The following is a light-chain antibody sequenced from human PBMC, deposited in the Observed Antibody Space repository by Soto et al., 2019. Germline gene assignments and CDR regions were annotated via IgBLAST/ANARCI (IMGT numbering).Light chain of an antibody. CDR3: AAWDDSQSASNYV. Sequence: QSVLTQPPSASGTPGQRVTISCSGSSSNIVSNYVYWYQQLPGTAPKLLIYRNNQRPSGVPDRFSGSKSGTSASLAISGLRSEDEVDYYCAAWDDSQSASNYVFGTGTKVTV. CDR2: RNN. CDR1: SSNIVSNY. V-gene: IGLV1-47*01. J-gene: IGLJ1*01.